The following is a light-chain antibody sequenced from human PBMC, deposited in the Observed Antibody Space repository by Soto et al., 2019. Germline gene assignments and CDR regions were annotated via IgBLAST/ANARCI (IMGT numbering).Light chain of an antibody. V-gene: IGLV2-14*01. CDR1: SSDIGTFNY. CDR2: EVS. Sequence: QSALTQPASVSGSPGQSITISCTGTSSDIGTFNYVSWYLQHPGKAPQLLISEVSNRPSGVSTRFSGSKSGSTASLTISGIQAEDEADYYCSSYSSTNTFVFGTGTKLTVL. J-gene: IGLJ1*01. CDR3: SSYSSTNTFV.